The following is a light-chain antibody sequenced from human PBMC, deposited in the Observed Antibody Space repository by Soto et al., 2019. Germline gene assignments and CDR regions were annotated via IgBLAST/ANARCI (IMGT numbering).Light chain of an antibody. CDR1: QSVSSSY. J-gene: IGKJ3*01. V-gene: IGKV3-20*01. Sequence: EIVLTQSPGTLSLSPGERATLSCRASQSVSSSYLAWYQQKPGQAPRLLIYASSSRATGIPDRFSGSGSGTDFTLTISRLEPEDFAVYYCQQHGTSPQGFGPGTKVDIK. CDR3: QQHGTSPQG. CDR2: ASS.